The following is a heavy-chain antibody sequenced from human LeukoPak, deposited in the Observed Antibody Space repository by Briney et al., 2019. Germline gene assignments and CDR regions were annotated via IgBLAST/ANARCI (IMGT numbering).Heavy chain of an antibody. CDR2: IIPIFGTA. CDR1: GGTFSSYA. J-gene: IGHJ4*02. D-gene: IGHD2-15*01. Sequence: ASVKVSCKASGGTFSSYAISWVRQAPGQGLEWMGGIIPIFGTANYAQKFQGRVTITRDTSASTAYMELSSLRSEDTAVYYCARDGGYCSGGSCYPLNYFDYWGQGTLVTVSS. V-gene: IGHV1-69*05. CDR3: ARDGGYCSGGSCYPLNYFDY.